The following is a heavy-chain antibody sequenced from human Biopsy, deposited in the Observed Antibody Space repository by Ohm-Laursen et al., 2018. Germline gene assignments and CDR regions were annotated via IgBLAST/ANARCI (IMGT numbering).Heavy chain of an antibody. D-gene: IGHD3-22*01. CDR1: GDSISTYY. V-gene: IGHV4-59*01. CDR3: ARDRGYYSDRTVPGYFDL. Sequence: TLSLTCAVSGDSISTYYWSWIRQPPGKGLQWIGYIYYTGNTDYNPSLQSRVTISVDTSKNHFSLRLRSMTPADTAMYYCARDRGYYSDRTVPGYFDLWGRGTLVTASS. CDR2: IYYTGNT. J-gene: IGHJ2*01.